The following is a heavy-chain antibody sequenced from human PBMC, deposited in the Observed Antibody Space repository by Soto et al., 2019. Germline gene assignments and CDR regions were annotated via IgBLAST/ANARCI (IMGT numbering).Heavy chain of an antibody. V-gene: IGHV3-30*18. CDR3: AKDLGTMVRGVIRLGGYYYGMDV. D-gene: IGHD3-10*01. CDR1: GFTFSSYG. Sequence: QVQLVESGGGVVQPGRSLRLSCAASGFTFSSYGMHWVRQAPGKGLEWVAVISYDGSNKYYADSVKGRFTISRDNSKNTLYLQMNSLRAEDTAVYYCAKDLGTMVRGVIRLGGYYYGMDVWGQGTTVTVSS. CDR2: ISYDGSNK. J-gene: IGHJ6*02.